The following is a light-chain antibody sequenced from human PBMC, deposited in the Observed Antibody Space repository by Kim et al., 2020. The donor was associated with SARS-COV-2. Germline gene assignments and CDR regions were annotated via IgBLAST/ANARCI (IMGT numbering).Light chain of an antibody. Sequence: EIVMTQFPATLSVSLGERATLSCRASQSVSINLAWYQQKPGQAPRLLIYGASTRATGIPARFSGSGSGTEFTLTISSLQSEDSAVYYCQQYDYWPPWTFGQGTKVDIK. CDR3: QQYDYWPPWT. J-gene: IGKJ1*01. CDR1: QSVSIN. V-gene: IGKV3-15*01. CDR2: GAS.